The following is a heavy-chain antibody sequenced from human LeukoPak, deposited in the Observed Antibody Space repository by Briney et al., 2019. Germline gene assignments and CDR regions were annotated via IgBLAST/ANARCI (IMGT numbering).Heavy chain of an antibody. D-gene: IGHD2-2*01. CDR1: GGSFSGYY. J-gene: IGHJ4*02. V-gene: IGHV4-34*01. CDR2: INHSGNT. CDR3: ARGLGYCSSTSCSFDY. Sequence: SETLSLTCAAYGGSFSGYYWSWIRQPPGKGLEWIGEINHSGNTNYNPSLKSRVTISVDTSKNQFSLQLSSVTAADTAVYYCARGLGYCSSTSCSFDYWGQGTLVTVSS.